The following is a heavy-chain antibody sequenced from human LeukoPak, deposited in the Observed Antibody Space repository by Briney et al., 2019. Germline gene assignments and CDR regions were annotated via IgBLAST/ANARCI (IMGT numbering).Heavy chain of an antibody. V-gene: IGHV1-46*01. Sequence: ASVKVSYKASGYTFTSYYMHWVRQAPGQGLEWMGIINPSGGSTSYAQKFQGRVTMTRDTSTSTVYMELSSLRSEDTAVYYCASRRKDYYGMDVWGQGTTVTVSS. CDR3: ASRRKDYYGMDV. CDR1: GYTFTSYY. J-gene: IGHJ6*02. CDR2: INPSGGST.